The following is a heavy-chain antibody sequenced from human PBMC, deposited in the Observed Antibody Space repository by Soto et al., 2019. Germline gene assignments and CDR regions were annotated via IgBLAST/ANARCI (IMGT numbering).Heavy chain of an antibody. CDR2: INHSGST. CDR1: GGSFSGYY. J-gene: IGHJ6*03. CDR3: ARKLRSTMYFLYYYMDV. D-gene: IGHD2-2*01. V-gene: IGHV4-34*01. Sequence: SETLSLTCAVYGGSFSGYYSSWIRQPPGKGLEWIGEINHSGSTNYNPSLKSRVTISVDTSKNQFSLKLSSVTAADTAVYYCARKLRSTMYFLYYYMDVWGKGTTVTVSS.